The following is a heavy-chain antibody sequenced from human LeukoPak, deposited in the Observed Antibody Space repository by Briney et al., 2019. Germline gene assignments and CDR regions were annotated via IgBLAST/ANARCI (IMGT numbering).Heavy chain of an antibody. Sequence: SETLSLTCTVSGGSISSSSYYWGWIRQPPGKGLEWIGSIYYSGSTYYNPSLKSRVTISVDTSKNQFSLKLSSVTAADTAVYYCAREDYYDSSGYYLMPGYWGQGTLVTVSS. D-gene: IGHD3-22*01. CDR1: GGSISSSSYY. CDR3: AREDYYDSSGYYLMPGY. J-gene: IGHJ4*02. V-gene: IGHV4-39*02. CDR2: IYYSGST.